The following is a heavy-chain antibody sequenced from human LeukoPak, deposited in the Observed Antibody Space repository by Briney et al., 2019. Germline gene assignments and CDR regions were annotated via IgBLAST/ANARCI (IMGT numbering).Heavy chain of an antibody. CDR3: ARESTDIVVVVAAKRKNWFDP. D-gene: IGHD2-15*01. CDR1: GYTFTGYY. CDR2: INPNSGGT. J-gene: IGHJ5*02. Sequence: ASVKVSCKASGYTFTGYYMHWVRQAPGQGLEWMGWINPNSGGTNYAQKFQGRVTMTRDTSISTAYMEPSRLRSDDTAVYYCARESTDIVVVVAAKRKNWFDPWGQGTLVTVSS. V-gene: IGHV1-2*02.